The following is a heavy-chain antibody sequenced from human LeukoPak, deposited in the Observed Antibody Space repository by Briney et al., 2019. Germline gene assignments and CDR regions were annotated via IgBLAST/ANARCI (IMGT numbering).Heavy chain of an antibody. D-gene: IGHD3-22*01. V-gene: IGHV1-69*05. CDR1: GGTFSSYA. CDR2: IIPIFGTA. CDR3: ARGLIVVLIKRKN. J-gene: IGHJ4*02. Sequence: SVKVSCKASGGTFSSYAISWVRQAPGQGLEWMGGIIPIFGTANYAQKFQGRVTMTRYTFISTAYMELSSLRSEDTAVYYCARGLIVVLIKRKNWGQGTLVTVSS.